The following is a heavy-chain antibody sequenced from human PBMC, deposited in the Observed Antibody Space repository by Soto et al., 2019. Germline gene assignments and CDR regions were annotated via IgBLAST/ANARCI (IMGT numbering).Heavy chain of an antibody. CDR1: GGTFSSYA. J-gene: IGHJ6*02. V-gene: IGHV1-69*13. Sequence: SGEVSCKASGGTFSSYAISWVRQAPGQGLEWMGGIIPIFGTANYAQKFQGRVTITADESTSTAYMELSSLRSEDTAVYYCARGELLLRRYYYGMDVWGQGTTVTVSS. CDR2: IIPIFGTA. D-gene: IGHD3-22*01. CDR3: ARGELLLRRYYYGMDV.